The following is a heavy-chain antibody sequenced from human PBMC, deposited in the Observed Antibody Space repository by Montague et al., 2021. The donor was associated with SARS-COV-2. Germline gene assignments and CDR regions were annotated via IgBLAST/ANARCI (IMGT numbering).Heavy chain of an antibody. CDR1: GGSISSGSYY. J-gene: IGHJ4*02. Sequence: SETLSLTCTVSGGSISSGSYYWSWIRQPPGMGLEWIGTIYYSGSTHYNPSLNNRVTISVDTSRNQFSLKVSSVTAADTAVYYCATTGGPKTVAGPFDYWGQGTPVTVSS. CDR2: IYYSGST. D-gene: IGHD6-19*01. V-gene: IGHV4-39*01. CDR3: ATTGGPKTVAGPFDY.